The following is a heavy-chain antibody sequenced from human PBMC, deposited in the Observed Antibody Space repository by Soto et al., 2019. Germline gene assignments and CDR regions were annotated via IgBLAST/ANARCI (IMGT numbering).Heavy chain of an antibody. J-gene: IGHJ4*02. V-gene: IGHV3-33*01. CDR2: IWYDGSNK. D-gene: IGHD3-10*01. CDR3: ARRGGSKPLAPIDD. Sequence: GGSLRLSCAASGFTFSSYGMHWVRQAPGKGLEWVAVIWYDGSNKYYADSVKGRFTISRDNSKNTLYLQMNSLRAEDTAVYYCARRGGSKPLAPIDDWGQGTLVTVSS. CDR1: GFTFSSYG.